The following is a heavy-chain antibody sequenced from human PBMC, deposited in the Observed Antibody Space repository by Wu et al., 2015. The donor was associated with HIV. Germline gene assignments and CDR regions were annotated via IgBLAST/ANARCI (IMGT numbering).Heavy chain of an antibody. CDR1: GYTVSNYY. J-gene: IGHJ4*02. CDR2: INPNSGGT. CDR3: ATDSRDYNDENGFSYYYFDH. V-gene: IGHV1-2*02. Sequence: QAQLVQSGAEVKKPGASVKVSRKASGYTVSNYYIHWIQQAPGLGLEWMGWINPNSGGTNYAQKFQGRVTMTRDTSISTAYMELSGLTSDDTAIYFCATDSRDYNDENGFSYYYFDHWGQGTLVTVSS. D-gene: IGHD3-10*01.